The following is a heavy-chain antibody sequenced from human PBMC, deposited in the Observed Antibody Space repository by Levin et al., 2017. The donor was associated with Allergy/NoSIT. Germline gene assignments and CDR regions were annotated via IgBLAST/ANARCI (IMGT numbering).Heavy chain of an antibody. Sequence: SQTLSLTCAISGDRVSSNSAAWNWIRQSPSRGLEWLGRTYYRSKWYNDYAVSVKSRVTIKTDTSKNQFSLQLNSVTPEDTAVYYCARWWLASLDYWGQGTLVTVSS. CDR1: GDRVSSNSAA. CDR2: TYYRSKWYN. D-gene: IGHD6-19*01. V-gene: IGHV6-1*01. J-gene: IGHJ4*02. CDR3: ARWWLASLDY.